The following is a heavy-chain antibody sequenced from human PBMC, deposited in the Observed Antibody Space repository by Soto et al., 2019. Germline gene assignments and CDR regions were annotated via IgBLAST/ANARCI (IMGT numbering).Heavy chain of an antibody. Sequence: GGSLRLSCAASGFTFSMYWMHWVRQVPGKGPEWVSRINDDGISTNYADSVKGRFTISRDNAKNTLYLQMNALRVEDTAVYYCTRGPRSTSTGTGAFWGQGTMVTVYS. J-gene: IGHJ4*02. V-gene: IGHV3-74*01. D-gene: IGHD1-1*01. CDR3: TRGPRSTSTGTGAF. CDR1: GFTFSMYW. CDR2: INDDGIST.